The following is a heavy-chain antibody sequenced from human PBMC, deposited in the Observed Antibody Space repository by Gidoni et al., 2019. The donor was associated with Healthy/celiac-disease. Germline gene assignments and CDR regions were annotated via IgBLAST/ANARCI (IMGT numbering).Heavy chain of an antibody. CDR2: ISSNGGST. CDR3: ARDQTLPHYYYGMDV. CDR1: GFPFSSFA. J-gene: IGHJ6*02. V-gene: IGHV3-64*01. Sequence: EVQLVESGGGLVQPGGSLRLSCAASGFPFSSFAMHWVRQAPGKGLEYVSAISSNGGSTYYANSVKGRFTISRDNSKNTLYLQMGSLRAEDMAVYYCARDQTLPHYYYGMDVWGQGTTVTVSS.